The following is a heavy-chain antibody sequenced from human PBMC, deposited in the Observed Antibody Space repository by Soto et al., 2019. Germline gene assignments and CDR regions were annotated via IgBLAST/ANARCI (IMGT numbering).Heavy chain of an antibody. D-gene: IGHD6-19*01. J-gene: IGHJ6*02. CDR1: GGSFSGYY. CDR3: ARGAGSGWDYYYYGMDV. V-gene: IGHV4-34*01. Sequence: SETLCLTCXVYGGSFSGYYGSWIRQPPGKGLEWIGEINHSGSTNYNPSLKSRVTILVDTSKNQFSLKLSSVTAAETAVYYCARGAGSGWDYYYYGMDVWGQGTTVTVSS. CDR2: INHSGST.